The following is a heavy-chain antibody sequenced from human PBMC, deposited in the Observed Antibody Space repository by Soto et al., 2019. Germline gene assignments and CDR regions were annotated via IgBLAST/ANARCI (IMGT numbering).Heavy chain of an antibody. CDR1: GGSISRYY. J-gene: IGHJ5*02. V-gene: IGHV4-59*01. Sequence: PSETLSLTCTVSGGSISRYYWSWIRQPPGKGLEWIGYIYYSGSTNYHPSLKSRVTISVDTSKNQFSLKLSSVTAADTAVYYCARVLFGSNCWFDPWGQGTLVTVS. CDR3: ARVLFGSNCWFDP. D-gene: IGHD3-16*01. CDR2: IYYSGST.